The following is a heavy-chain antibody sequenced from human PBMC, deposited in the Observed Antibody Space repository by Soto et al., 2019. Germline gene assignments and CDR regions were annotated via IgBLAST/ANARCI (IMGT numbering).Heavy chain of an antibody. J-gene: IGHJ4*02. D-gene: IGHD2-21*02. CDR2: ISAYNGNT. CDR1: GYTFTSYG. CDR3: ARAAYCGGDCYSDFDY. V-gene: IGHV1-18*04. Sequence: QVQLVQSGAEVKKPGASVKVSCKASGYTFTSYGISWVRQAPGQGLEWMGWISAYNGNTNYAQKLQGRVTMTTDTSTSKAYMELRSLRSDDTAVYYCARAAYCGGDCYSDFDYWGQGTLVTVSS.